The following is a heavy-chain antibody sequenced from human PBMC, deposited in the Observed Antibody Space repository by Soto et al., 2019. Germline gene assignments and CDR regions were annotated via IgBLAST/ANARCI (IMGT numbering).Heavy chain of an antibody. CDR3: ARLGHPGH. V-gene: IGHV1-69*01. CDR2: VIPILGTA. CDR1: GGSLRNSV. Sequence: QVQLVQSGAEVKKPGSSVKVSCTASGGSLRNSVISWVRQAPAQRLEWMGGVIPILGTANYVQKFQGRVTMTADEATSTAYMDLSSLSPDDTAVYYCARLGHPGHWGPGTLVIVSS. J-gene: IGHJ4*02.